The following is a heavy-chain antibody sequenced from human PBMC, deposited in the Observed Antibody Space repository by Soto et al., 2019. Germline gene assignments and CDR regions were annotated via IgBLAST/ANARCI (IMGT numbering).Heavy chain of an antibody. V-gene: IGHV4-59*08. CDR1: GGSISSYY. CDR3: ARGLASSSWYPGDYYYYYMDV. CDR2: IYYSGST. Sequence: SETLSLTCTVSGGSISSYYWSWIRQPPGKGLEWIGYIYYSGSTNYNPSLKSRVTISVGTSKNQFSLKLSSVTAADTAMYYCARGLASSSWYPGDYYYYYMDVWGKGTTVTVSS. J-gene: IGHJ6*03. D-gene: IGHD6-13*01.